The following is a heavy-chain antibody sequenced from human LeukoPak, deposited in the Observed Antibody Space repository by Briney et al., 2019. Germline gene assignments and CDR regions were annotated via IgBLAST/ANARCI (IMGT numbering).Heavy chain of an antibody. CDR3: ARVSYYDSSGNRGAFDY. D-gene: IGHD3-22*01. J-gene: IGHJ4*02. V-gene: IGHV4-34*01. Sequence: SETLSLACAVYGGSFSGYYWSWIRQPPGKGLEWIGEINHSGSTNYNPSLKSRVTISVDTSKNQFSLKLSSVTAADTAVYYCARVSYYDSSGNRGAFDYWGQGTLVTVSS. CDR2: INHSGST. CDR1: GGSFSGYY.